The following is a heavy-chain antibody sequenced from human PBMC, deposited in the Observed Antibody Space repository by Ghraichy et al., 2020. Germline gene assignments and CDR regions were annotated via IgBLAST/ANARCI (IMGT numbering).Heavy chain of an antibody. CDR3: ARENEYSSSWGPPTYYFDY. Sequence: SETRSLTCTVSGGSISSYYWSWIRQPPGKGLEWIGYIYYSGSTNYNPSLKSRVTISVDTSKNQFSLKLSSVTAADTAVYYCARENEYSSSWGPPTYYFDYWGQGTLVTVSS. CDR1: GGSISSYY. V-gene: IGHV4-59*01. CDR2: IYYSGST. J-gene: IGHJ4*02. D-gene: IGHD6-13*01.